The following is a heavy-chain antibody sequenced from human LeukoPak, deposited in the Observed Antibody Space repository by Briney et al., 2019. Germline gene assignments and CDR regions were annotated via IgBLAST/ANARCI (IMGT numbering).Heavy chain of an antibody. Sequence: PGGSLRLSCAASGFTFSSYGMHWVRQAPGKGREWGAVISYDGSNKYYADSVKGRFTISRDNSKNTLYLQMNSLRAEDTAVYYCAKAHALSYEGFDYWGQGTLVTVSS. CDR1: GFTFSSYG. CDR2: ISYDGSNK. D-gene: IGHD3-16*01. V-gene: IGHV3-30*18. J-gene: IGHJ4*02. CDR3: AKAHALSYEGFDY.